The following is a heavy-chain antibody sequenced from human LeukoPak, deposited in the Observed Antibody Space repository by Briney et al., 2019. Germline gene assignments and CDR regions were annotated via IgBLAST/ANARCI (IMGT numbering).Heavy chain of an antibody. J-gene: IGHJ4*02. CDR3: AKGSYDYVWGSYRPSCLDY. CDR1: GFTFDDYA. CDR2: ISWNSGSI. V-gene: IGHV3-9*01. Sequence: GGSLRLSCAASGFTFDDYAMHWVRQAPGKGLEWVSGISWNSGSIGYADSVKGRFTISRDNAKNSLYLQMNSLRAEDTALYYCAKGSYDYVWGSYRPSCLDYWGQGTLVTVSP. D-gene: IGHD3-16*02.